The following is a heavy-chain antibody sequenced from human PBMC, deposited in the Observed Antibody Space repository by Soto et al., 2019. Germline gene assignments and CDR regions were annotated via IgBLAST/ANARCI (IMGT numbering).Heavy chain of an antibody. CDR1: GFTFSSYS. D-gene: IGHD6-13*01. Sequence: PGGSLRLSCAASGFTFSSYSMNWVRQAPGKGLEWVSSISSSSSCIYYADSVKGRFTISRDNSKNSLYLQMNSLRAEDTAVYYCARPMYSSSWNDDAFDIWGQGTMVTVSS. CDR2: ISSSSSCI. J-gene: IGHJ3*02. CDR3: ARPMYSSSWNDDAFDI. V-gene: IGHV3-21*01.